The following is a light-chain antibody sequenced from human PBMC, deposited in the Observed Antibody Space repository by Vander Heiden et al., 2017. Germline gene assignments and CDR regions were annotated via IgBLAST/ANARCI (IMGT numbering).Light chain of an antibody. J-gene: IGKJ1*01. V-gene: IGKV3-20*01. Sequence: EIVLTQSPGTLSLSPGERATLSCRASQSVGGNSLAWYQQKRGQAPRLLIYGASRRATGMPDRFSGSGSGTDFSLTISRLEPEDFAVYYCHQDDKSPQTFGQGTEVEIK. CDR3: HQDDKSPQT. CDR1: QSVGGNS. CDR2: GAS.